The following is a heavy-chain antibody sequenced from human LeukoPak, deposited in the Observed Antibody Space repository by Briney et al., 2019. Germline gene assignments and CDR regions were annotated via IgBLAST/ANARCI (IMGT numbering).Heavy chain of an antibody. CDR2: INHSGST. D-gene: IGHD3-10*01. CDR3: ARGSVITMEDY. Sequence: PSETLSLTCAVYGGSFSGYYWSWIRQPPGKGLEWIGEINHSGSTNYNPSLKSRVTISVDTSKNQFSLKLSSVTAADTAVYYCARGSVITMEDYWGQGTLVTVSS. J-gene: IGHJ4*02. CDR1: GGSFSGYY. V-gene: IGHV4-34*01.